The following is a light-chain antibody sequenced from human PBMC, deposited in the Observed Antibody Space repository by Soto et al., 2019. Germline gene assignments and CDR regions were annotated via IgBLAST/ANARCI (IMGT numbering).Light chain of an antibody. J-gene: IGKJ1*01. V-gene: IGKV3-20*01. Sequence: EILMTQSPATLSVSPGESATLSCRASQSVASNLAWYHQKPGQTPRLLIYGASSRATGIPDRFSGSGSGTDFTLTISRLEPEDFAVYYCQQYGSSPGTFGQGTKV. CDR1: QSVASN. CDR2: GAS. CDR3: QQYGSSPGT.